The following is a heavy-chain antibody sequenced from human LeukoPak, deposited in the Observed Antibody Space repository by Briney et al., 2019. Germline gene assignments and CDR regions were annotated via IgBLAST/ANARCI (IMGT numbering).Heavy chain of an antibody. J-gene: IGHJ4*02. CDR2: IYSSGSA. Sequence: SETLSLTCTVSGGSISSYYWSWIRQPAGKGLQWIGRIYSSGSANYNPSLKSRVTMSVDKSISTAYLQWSSLKASDSAMYYCGRGGYSGYEFDCWGQGTLVTVSS. CDR1: GGSISSYY. CDR3: GRGGYSGYEFDC. D-gene: IGHD5-12*01. V-gene: IGHV4-4*07.